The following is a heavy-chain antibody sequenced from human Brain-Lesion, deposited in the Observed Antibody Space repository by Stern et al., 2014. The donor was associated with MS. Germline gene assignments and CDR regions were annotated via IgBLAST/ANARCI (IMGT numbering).Heavy chain of an antibody. CDR1: GFIFSDYY. D-gene: IGHD2-2*01. CDR2: ISTTASTI. V-gene: IGHV3-11*01. CDR3: AISSSRYYFDS. Sequence: VQLVESGGTLVKPGGSLRLSCAASGFIFSDYYMNWIRQAPGPGLEWVSYISTTASTIYYADSVKGQFTISRDNTKNSLFLQMSSLRADDTAVYYCAISSSRYYFDSWGLGTLVTVSS. J-gene: IGHJ4*02.